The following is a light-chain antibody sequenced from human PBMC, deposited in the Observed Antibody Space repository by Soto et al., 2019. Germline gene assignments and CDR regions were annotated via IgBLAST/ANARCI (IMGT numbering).Light chain of an antibody. J-gene: IGKJ2*01. Sequence: DIQMTQSPSSLSASVGDRVTITCRASQSISSYLNWYQQKPGKAPKLLIYAASSLQSGVPSSFSGSVSGTDFTLTISSLQPEDFATYYCQQSYSTHTFGQGTKLEIK. CDR2: AAS. CDR1: QSISSY. CDR3: QQSYSTHT. V-gene: IGKV1-39*01.